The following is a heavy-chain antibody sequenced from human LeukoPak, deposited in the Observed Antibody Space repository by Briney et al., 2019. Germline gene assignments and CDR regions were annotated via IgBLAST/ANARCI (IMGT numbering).Heavy chain of an antibody. CDR3: AKDFGYSYGKNYFDY. CDR2: LSSDGVNK. J-gene: IGHJ4*02. CDR1: GFTFSSYP. Sequence: GGSLRLSCAASGFTFSSYPMHWVRQTPGKGLEWVAILSSDGVNKRYADSVQGRFTISRDNFKNTLYLQMNSLRVEDTALYYCAKDFGYSYGKNYFDYWGQGTLVTVSS. V-gene: IGHV3-30-3*01. D-gene: IGHD5-18*01.